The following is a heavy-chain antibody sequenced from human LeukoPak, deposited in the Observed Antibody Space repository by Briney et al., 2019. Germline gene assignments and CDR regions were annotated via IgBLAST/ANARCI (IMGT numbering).Heavy chain of an antibody. V-gene: IGHV4-59*08. Sequence: SETLSLTCTVSGSSISSYYWSWIRQPPGKGLEWIGYIYYSGSTNYNPSLKSRVTISVDTSKNQFSLKLSSVTAADTAVYYCASTEYYDFWSGYYGWFDPWGQGTLVTVSS. CDR2: IYYSGST. CDR3: ASTEYYDFWSGYYGWFDP. J-gene: IGHJ5*02. CDR1: GSSISSYY. D-gene: IGHD3-3*01.